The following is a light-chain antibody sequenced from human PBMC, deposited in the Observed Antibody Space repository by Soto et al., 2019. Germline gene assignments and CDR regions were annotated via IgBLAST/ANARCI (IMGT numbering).Light chain of an antibody. CDR2: GNS. V-gene: IGLV1-40*01. CDR3: QSYDSSLSGWV. CDR1: SSNIGAGYD. Sequence: QAVVTQPPSVSGAPGQRVTFSCTGSSSNIGAGYDVHWYQQLPGTAPKLLIYGNSNRPSGVPDRFSGSKSGTSASLAITGLQAEDEADYYCQSYDSSLSGWVFGGGTKLT. J-gene: IGLJ3*02.